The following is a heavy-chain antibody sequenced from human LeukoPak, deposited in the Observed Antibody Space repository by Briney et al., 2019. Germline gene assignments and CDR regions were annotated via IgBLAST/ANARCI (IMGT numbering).Heavy chain of an antibody. CDR1: GFTFSDYW. Sequence: GGSLRLSCAASGFTFSDYWMHWVRQAPGEGLVWVSRINTDGSFTRYADSVQGRFTISRDTAKNTLFLQMNSLRAEDTAVYYCAREAKVGGALQYWGQGILVTVSS. J-gene: IGHJ4*02. CDR3: AREAKVGGALQY. CDR2: INTDGSFT. D-gene: IGHD1-26*01. V-gene: IGHV3-74*01.